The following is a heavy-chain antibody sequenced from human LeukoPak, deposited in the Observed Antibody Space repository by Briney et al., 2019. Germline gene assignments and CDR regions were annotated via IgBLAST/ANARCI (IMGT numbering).Heavy chain of an antibody. CDR1: GGSISSYY. V-gene: IGHV4-59*01. Sequence: SETLSLTCTVSGGSISSYYWSWIRQPPGKGLEWIGYIYYSGSTDYNPSLKSRVTISVDTSKNQFSLKLSSVTADDTAVYYCARPVLKGYDNCGYWGQGTLVTVSS. CDR3: ARPVLKGYDNCGY. CDR2: IYYSGST. J-gene: IGHJ4*02. D-gene: IGHD1-20*01.